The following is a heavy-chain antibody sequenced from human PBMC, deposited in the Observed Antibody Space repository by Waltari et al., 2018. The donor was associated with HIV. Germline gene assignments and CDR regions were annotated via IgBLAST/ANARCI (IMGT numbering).Heavy chain of an antibody. V-gene: IGHV2-5*01. CDR3: AHRRLARAVAGKLYNWFDP. D-gene: IGHD6-19*01. Sequence: QITLKESGPTLVKPTQTLTLTCTCSGFSLSTSGVGVGWIRQPPGKAPEWLALIYWNDDKRYSPSLKSRLTITKDTSKNQVVLTMTNMDPVDTATYYCAHRRLARAVAGKLYNWFDPWGQGILVTVSS. J-gene: IGHJ5*02. CDR2: IYWNDDK. CDR1: GFSLSTSGVG.